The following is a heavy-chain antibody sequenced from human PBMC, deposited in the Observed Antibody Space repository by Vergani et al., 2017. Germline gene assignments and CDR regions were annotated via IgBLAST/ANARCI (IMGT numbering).Heavy chain of an antibody. CDR1: GGSMTSDIYY. V-gene: IGHV4-61*02. CDR2: FQGSGNS. J-gene: IGHJ4*02. Sequence: QLQESGPGLVKPSQTLSLTCTVSGGSMTSDIYYWSWIRQSAEKGLEWIGRFQGSGNSTYNPSLKSRVTISLDTSKNQFSLKLSSVTAADTALYYCASDRRDGYNPFDTWGQGTLVTVSS. CDR3: ASDRRDGYNPFDT. D-gene: IGHD5-24*01.